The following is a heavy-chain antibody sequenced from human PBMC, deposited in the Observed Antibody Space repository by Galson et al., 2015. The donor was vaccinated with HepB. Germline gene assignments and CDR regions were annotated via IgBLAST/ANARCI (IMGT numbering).Heavy chain of an antibody. CDR1: GFTVSGNH. CDR3: GRYCSSSSCDRNSGGGMDV. V-gene: IGHV3-66*02. CDR2: IYSGGST. J-gene: IGHJ6*02. D-gene: IGHD2-2*01. Sequence: SLRLSCAASGFTVSGNHMSWVRQAPGKGLEWVSVIYSGGSTSYADSVKGRFTISRDNSKNTLYLQMNSLRAEDTAVYYCGRYCSSSSCDRNSGGGMDVWGPGTTVTVP.